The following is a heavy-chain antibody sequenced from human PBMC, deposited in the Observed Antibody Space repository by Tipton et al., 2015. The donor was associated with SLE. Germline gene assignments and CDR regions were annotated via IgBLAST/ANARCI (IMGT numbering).Heavy chain of an antibody. CDR1: GGSISSSSYY. CDR2: IYYSGST. CDR3: ARGSAPDY. J-gene: IGHJ4*02. V-gene: IGHV4-61*05. Sequence: TLSLTCAVSGGSISSSSYYWGWIRQPPGKGLEWIGYIYYSGSTNYNPSLKSRVTISVDTSKKQFSLKLSSVTAADTAVYYCARGSAPDYWGQGTLVTVSS.